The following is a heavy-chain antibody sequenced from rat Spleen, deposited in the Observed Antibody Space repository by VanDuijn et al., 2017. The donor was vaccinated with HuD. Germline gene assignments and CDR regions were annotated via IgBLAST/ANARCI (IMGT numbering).Heavy chain of an antibody. CDR3: ARHELPGYNWFAY. CDR2: ISSDGSNT. J-gene: IGHJ3*01. V-gene: IGHV5-29*01. CDR1: GFTFSDFF. Sequence: EVQLVESDGGLVQPGRSLKLSCAASGFTFSDFFMAWVRQAPAKGLEWVATISSDGSNTYYRDSVKGRFTISRDNAKRTLFLQMDSLRSDDTATYYCARHELPGYNWFAYWGQGTLVTVSS. D-gene: IGHD1-4*01.